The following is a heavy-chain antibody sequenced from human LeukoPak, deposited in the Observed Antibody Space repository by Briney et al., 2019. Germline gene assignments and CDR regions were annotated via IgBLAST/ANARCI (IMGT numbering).Heavy chain of an antibody. D-gene: IGHD3-22*01. CDR3: ARNGPHYYDSSGYLDY. V-gene: IGHV4-59*01. CDR2: NDYSGGT. CDR1: GGSISSYY. Sequence: PSETLSLTCTVSGGSISSYYWSWIRQPPGKGLEWIGNNDYSGGTNYNPSLKSRVTISVDTSKNQFSLKLSSVTAADTPVYYCARNGPHYYDSSGYLDYWGQGALVTVSS. J-gene: IGHJ4*02.